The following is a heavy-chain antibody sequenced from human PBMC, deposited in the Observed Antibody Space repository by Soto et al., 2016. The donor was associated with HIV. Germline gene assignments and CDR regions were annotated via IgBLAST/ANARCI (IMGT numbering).Heavy chain of an antibody. D-gene: IGHD1-26*01. CDR3: ARVRLSGIKVGATDY. CDR2: INPNSGGT. J-gene: IGHJ4*02. V-gene: IGHV1-2*02. Sequence: QVQLVQSGAEVKKPGASVKVSCKAFGYTFTGYYMHWVRQAPGQGLEWMGWINPNSGGTNYAQKFQDRVTMTRDTSISTAYMELSRLRSDDTAVYYCARVRLSGIKVGATDYWGQGNPGHRLL. CDR1: GYTFTGYY.